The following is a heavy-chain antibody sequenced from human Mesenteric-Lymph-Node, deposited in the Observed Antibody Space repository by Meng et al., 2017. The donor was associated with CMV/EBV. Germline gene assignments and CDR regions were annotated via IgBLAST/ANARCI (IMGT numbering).Heavy chain of an antibody. V-gene: IGHV4-59*01. CDR3: ARMYSSSPRGGFDP. CDR1: GGSISSYH. D-gene: IGHD6-6*01. Sequence: SETLSLTCTVSGGSISSYHWSWIRQPPGKGLEWIGYIYHSGSTNYSPSLKSRVTISIDASKNQFSLKLSSVMAADTAVYYCARMYSSSPRGGFDPWGQGTLVTVSS. CDR2: IYHSGST. J-gene: IGHJ5*02.